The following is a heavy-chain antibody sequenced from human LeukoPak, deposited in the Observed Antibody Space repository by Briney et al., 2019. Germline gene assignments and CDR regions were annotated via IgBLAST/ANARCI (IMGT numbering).Heavy chain of an antibody. CDR2: ISGSGGST. CDR3: AKDAHYYGSGSYIDY. J-gene: IGHJ4*02. Sequence: PGGSLRLSCAASGFSVSDNYMSWVRQAPGKGLEWVSAISGSGGSTYYADSVKGRFTISRDNSKNTLYLQMNSLRAEDTAVYYCAKDAHYYGSGSYIDYWGQGTLVTVSS. V-gene: IGHV3-23*01. CDR1: GFSVSDNY. D-gene: IGHD3-10*01.